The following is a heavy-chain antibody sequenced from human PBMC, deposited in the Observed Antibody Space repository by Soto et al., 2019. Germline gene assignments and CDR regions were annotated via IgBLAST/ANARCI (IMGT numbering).Heavy chain of an antibody. CDR3: ESLSRLASQSAFAY. Sequence: ESLKISCSVSTYIFANYWIGWVRQMPGKGLEWMGIIYGVDSDTKYSPSFRGQVTISADKSIFTAYLQWRSLKASDTAIYYCESLSRLASQSAFAYWRRGTRLTVSS. J-gene: IGHJ4*02. V-gene: IGHV5-51*01. D-gene: IGHD3-3*01. CDR1: TYIFANYW. CDR2: IYGVDSDT.